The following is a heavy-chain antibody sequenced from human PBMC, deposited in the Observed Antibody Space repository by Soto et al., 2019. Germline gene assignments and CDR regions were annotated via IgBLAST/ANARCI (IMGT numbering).Heavy chain of an antibody. V-gene: IGHV3-30*18. J-gene: IGHJ4*02. CDR3: AKENDYYSNSQWYFDS. Sequence: QVQLVESGGGVVQPGRCLRLSCAASGFTCSHHGMHWLRQAPGTGLALLTVVSSDGSITYDADSVRGRFALSRDNSKKTLYLHMNSLRTEDTGVYYCAKENDYYSNSQWYFDSWLKGILVNVS. CDR2: VSSDGSIT. CDR1: GFTCSHHG. D-gene: IGHD2-21*01.